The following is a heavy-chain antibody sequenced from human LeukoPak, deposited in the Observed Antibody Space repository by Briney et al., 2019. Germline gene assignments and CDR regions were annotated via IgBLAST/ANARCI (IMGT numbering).Heavy chain of an antibody. J-gene: IGHJ6*02. CDR3: ARQKWEQQGRDYYFYGLDV. Sequence: SETLSLTCAVSAGSISSSNWWSGGRQSPVKGLGWVGEIYLYGTTNYKRSLKSRGTMSVDRSKNQFSLKLSSVTAADTAVYYCARQKWEQQGRDYYFYGLDVWGPGTTVTVSS. D-gene: IGHD1-26*01. V-gene: IGHV4-4*02. CDR2: IYLYGTT. CDR1: AGSISSSNW.